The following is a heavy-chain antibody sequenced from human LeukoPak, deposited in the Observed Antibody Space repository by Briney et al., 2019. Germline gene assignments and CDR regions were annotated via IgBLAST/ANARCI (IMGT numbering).Heavy chain of an antibody. CDR2: ISGSGGST. V-gene: IGHV3-23*01. Sequence: GGSLRLSCAASGFTFSSYAMSWVRQAPGKGLEWVSAISGSGGSTYYADSVKGRFTISRDNSENTLYLQMNSLRAEDTAVYYCAKDLVRWLQTGLSDYWGQGTLVTVSS. D-gene: IGHD5-24*01. CDR1: GFTFSSYA. CDR3: AKDLVRWLQTGLSDY. J-gene: IGHJ4*02.